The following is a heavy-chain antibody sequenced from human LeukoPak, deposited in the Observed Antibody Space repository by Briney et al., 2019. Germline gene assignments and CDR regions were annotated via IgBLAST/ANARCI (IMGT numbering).Heavy chain of an antibody. CDR3: ARGATYSSSSPFDY. D-gene: IGHD6-6*01. CDR2: INHSGST. Sequence: PSETLSLTCAVYGGSFSGYYWSWLRQPPGKGLEWIGGINHSGSTNYNPSLKSRVTISVDTSKNQFSLKLSSVTAADTAVYYCARGATYSSSSPFDYWGQGTRVTVSS. J-gene: IGHJ4*02. CDR1: GGSFSGYY. V-gene: IGHV4-34*01.